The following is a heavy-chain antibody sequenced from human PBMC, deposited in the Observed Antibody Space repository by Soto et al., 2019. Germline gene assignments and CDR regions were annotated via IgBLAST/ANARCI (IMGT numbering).Heavy chain of an antibody. CDR1: GFTFSSYA. CDR2: ISGSGGST. CDR3: AKDLAAVAANWFDP. Sequence: GGSLRLSCAASGFTFSSYAMSWVRQAPGKGLERVSAISGSGGSTFYADSVKGRFTISRDNSKNTLYLQMNSLRAEDTAVYYCAKDLAAVAANWFDPWGQGTLVTVSS. V-gene: IGHV3-23*01. D-gene: IGHD6-19*01. J-gene: IGHJ5*02.